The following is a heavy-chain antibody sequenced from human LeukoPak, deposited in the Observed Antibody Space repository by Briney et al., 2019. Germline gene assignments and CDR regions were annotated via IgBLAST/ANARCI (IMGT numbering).Heavy chain of an antibody. CDR2: IYYSGST. CDR1: GGSISSYY. D-gene: IGHD4-17*01. Sequence: TTSETLSLTCTVSGGSISSYYWSWIRQPPGKGLEWIGYIYYSGSTNYNPSLKSRVTISVDTSKNQFSLKVRAVTAADTAVYYCARAGAYGDLYSFDHWGQGTQVSVSS. CDR3: ARAGAYGDLYSFDH. V-gene: IGHV4-59*01. J-gene: IGHJ4*02.